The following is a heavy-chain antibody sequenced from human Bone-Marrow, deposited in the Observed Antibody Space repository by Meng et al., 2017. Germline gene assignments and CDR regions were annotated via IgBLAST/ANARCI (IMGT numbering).Heavy chain of an antibody. J-gene: IGHJ4*02. CDR2: ISSGGRTI. D-gene: IGHD5-12*01. Sequence: GGSLRLSCAASGFTFSSYEMNWVRQAPGKELEWVSYISSGGRTIYYADSVKGRFTISRDNAENSLYLQLNSLRAEDTAVYYCARGRGYSLWGQGTLVTV. CDR1: GFTFSSYE. CDR3: ARGRGYSL. V-gene: IGHV3-48*03.